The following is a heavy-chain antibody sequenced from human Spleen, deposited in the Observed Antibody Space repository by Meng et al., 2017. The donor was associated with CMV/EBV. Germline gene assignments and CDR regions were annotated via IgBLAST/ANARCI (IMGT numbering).Heavy chain of an antibody. Sequence: QVQLVQSGAEVKKPGASVKVSCKASGYTFTSYGFTWVRQAPGQGLEWMGWISAYNGNTDYAQKFQGRLTMTTDTSTSTAYMELRSLTSDDTAVYYCARDDRGGVSYYFDYWGQGTLVTVSS. D-gene: IGHD3-16*01. CDR3: ARDDRGGVSYYFDY. V-gene: IGHV1-18*01. J-gene: IGHJ4*02. CDR1: GYTFTSYG. CDR2: ISAYNGNT.